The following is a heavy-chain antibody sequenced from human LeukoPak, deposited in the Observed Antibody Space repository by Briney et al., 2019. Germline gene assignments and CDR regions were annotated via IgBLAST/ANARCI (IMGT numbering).Heavy chain of an antibody. Sequence: PGGSLRLSCAASRFTFRSYAMSWVRQAPGKGLEWVSSISDGGDDTYYADSVQGRFTISRDNAKNTLYLQMNSLRVEDTAIYYCAEAGIVGRTFRIDFWGQGTLVTVPS. J-gene: IGHJ4*02. V-gene: IGHV3-23*01. CDR2: ISDGGDDT. CDR1: RFTFRSYA. CDR3: AEAGIVGRTFRIDF. D-gene: IGHD1-26*01.